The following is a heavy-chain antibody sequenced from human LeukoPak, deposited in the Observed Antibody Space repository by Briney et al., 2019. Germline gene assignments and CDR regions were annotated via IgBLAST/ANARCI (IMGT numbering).Heavy chain of an antibody. CDR3: ARGPPKSSRYCSSTSCSYGAYYFDY. CDR1: GYTFTNYG. V-gene: IGHV1-18*01. D-gene: IGHD2-2*01. CDR2: ISAYSGNT. Sequence: ASVKVSCKASGYTFTNYGISWVRQAPGQGLEWMGWISAYSGNTNYAQNLQGRVTITRNTSISTAYMELSSLRSEDTAVYYCARGPPKSSRYCSSTSCSYGAYYFDYWGQGTLVTVSS. J-gene: IGHJ4*02.